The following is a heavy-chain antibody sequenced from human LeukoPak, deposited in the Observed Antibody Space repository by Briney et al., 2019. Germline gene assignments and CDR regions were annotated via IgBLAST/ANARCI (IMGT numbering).Heavy chain of an antibody. V-gene: IGHV4-39*01. CDR3: ARGSYSWYKYYYYYMDV. J-gene: IGHJ6*03. CDR2: IYYSGST. CDR1: GGSISSSSYY. Sequence: SETLSLTCTVSGGSISSSSYYWGWIRQPPGKGLEWIGSIYYSGSTYYNPSLKSRVTISVDTSKNQFSLKLSSVTAADTAVYYCARGSYSWYKYYYYYMDVWGKGTTVTVSS. D-gene: IGHD6-13*01.